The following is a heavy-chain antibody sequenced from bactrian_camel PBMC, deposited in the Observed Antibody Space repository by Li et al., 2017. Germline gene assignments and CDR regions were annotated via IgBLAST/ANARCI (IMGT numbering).Heavy chain of an antibody. D-gene: IGHD2*01. Sequence: VQLVESGGGSVQAGGSLRLSCAARGYTCDTYCMGWFRRPPGKEREGIAVIDSDGDTAYAESLKDRFTISVDNAKNTLYLQINSLKPEDSATYYCAQAPWWYQTRCVRGPANFYDWGKGTQVTVS. CDR2: IDSDGDT. CDR3: AQAPWWYQTRCVRGPANFYD. J-gene: IGHJ4*01. V-gene: IGHV3S55*01. CDR1: GYTCDTYC.